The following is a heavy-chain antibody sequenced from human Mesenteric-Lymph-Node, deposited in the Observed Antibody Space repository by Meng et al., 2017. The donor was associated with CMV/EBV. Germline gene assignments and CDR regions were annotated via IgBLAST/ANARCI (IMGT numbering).Heavy chain of an antibody. V-gene: IGHV1-18*01. CDR3: ATTKIMVRGIVIPTWFDP. CDR1: FPRYG. CDR2: ISPYNGDT. J-gene: IGHJ5*02. Sequence: FPRYGIPWVRQAPGQGLEWMGWISPYNGDTNYAQKFQGRFTMTTDTSTSTAYMELRSLRSDDTALYYCATTKIMVRGIVIPTWFDPWGQGTLVTVSS. D-gene: IGHD3-10*01.